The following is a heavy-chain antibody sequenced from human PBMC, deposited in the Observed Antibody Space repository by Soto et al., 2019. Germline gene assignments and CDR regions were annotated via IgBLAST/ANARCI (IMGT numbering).Heavy chain of an antibody. Sequence: EVQLVESGGGLVKPGGSLRVSCAASGFTFINYSMNWVRQAPGKGLEWVSSISSTSKYIYYADSVKGRFTISRDNAKKSLYLQMNSVRAEDTAVYYCARGLSSGWFDYWGQGTLVTVSA. J-gene: IGHJ5*01. CDR1: GFTFINYS. CDR3: ARGLSSGWFDY. D-gene: IGHD6-19*01. V-gene: IGHV3-21*01. CDR2: ISSTSKYI.